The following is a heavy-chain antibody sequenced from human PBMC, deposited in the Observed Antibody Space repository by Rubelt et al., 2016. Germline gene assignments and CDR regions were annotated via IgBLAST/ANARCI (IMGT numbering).Heavy chain of an antibody. V-gene: IGHV3-74*01. CDR1: GFTLNNYW. CDR3: VRALLGDGIAVA. J-gene: IGHJ5*02. CDR2: IKYDGSAT. Sequence: GFTLNNYWMHWVRQGPGKGLVWVSEIKYDGSATNYADSVKGRFTISRDSAMSTLYLQMNSLRAEDTATYYCVRALLGDGIAVAWGQGTLVTVSS. D-gene: IGHD6-19*01.